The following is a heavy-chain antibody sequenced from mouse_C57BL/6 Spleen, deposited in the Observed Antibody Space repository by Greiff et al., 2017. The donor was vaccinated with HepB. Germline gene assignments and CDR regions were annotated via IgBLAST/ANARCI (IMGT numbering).Heavy chain of an antibody. CDR3: ARSGTGAFAY. J-gene: IGHJ3*01. CDR1: GYAFSSSW. Sequence: QVQLKESGPELVKPGASVKISCKASGYAFSSSWMNWVKQRPGKGLEWIGRIYPGDGDTNYNGKFKGKATLTADKSSSTAYMQLSSLTSEDSAVYFCARSGTGAFAYWGQGTLVTVSA. CDR2: IYPGDGDT. V-gene: IGHV1-82*01. D-gene: IGHD4-1*01.